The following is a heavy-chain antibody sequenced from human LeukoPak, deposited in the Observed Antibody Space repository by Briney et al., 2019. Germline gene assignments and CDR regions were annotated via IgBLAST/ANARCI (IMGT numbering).Heavy chain of an antibody. J-gene: IGHJ4*02. Sequence: KPGGSLRLSCAASGFTFSSYSMNWVRQAPGKGLEWVSSISSSSSYIYYADSVKGRFTISRDNAKNSLYLQMNSLRAEDTAVYYCARDGKGSSWYGGDYWGQGTLVTVSS. CDR1: GFTFSSYS. D-gene: IGHD6-13*01. CDR2: ISSSSSYI. V-gene: IGHV3-21*01. CDR3: ARDGKGSSWYGGDY.